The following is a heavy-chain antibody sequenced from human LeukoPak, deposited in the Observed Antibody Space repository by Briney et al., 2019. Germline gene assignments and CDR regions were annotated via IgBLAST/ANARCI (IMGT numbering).Heavy chain of an antibody. CDR2: IYTSGST. CDR3: AVSGYDDYYYYYYMDV. D-gene: IGHD5-12*01. Sequence: LETLSLTCTVSGGSISSYYWSWIRQPAGKGLEWIGRIYTSGSTNYNPSLKSRVTMSVDTSKNQFSLKLSSVTAADTAVYYCAVSGYDDYYYYYYMDVWGKGTTVTVSS. CDR1: GGSISSYY. V-gene: IGHV4-4*07. J-gene: IGHJ6*03.